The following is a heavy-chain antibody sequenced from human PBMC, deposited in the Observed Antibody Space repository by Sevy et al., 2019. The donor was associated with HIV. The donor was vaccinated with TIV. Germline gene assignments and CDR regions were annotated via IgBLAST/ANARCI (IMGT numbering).Heavy chain of an antibody. D-gene: IGHD3-22*01. V-gene: IGHV3-49*03. CDR2: IRSKAYCGTT. CDR1: GFTFDDYT. CDR3: TRDLGYYDSSRMYDY. J-gene: IGHJ4*02. Sequence: GGSLRLSCTASGFTFDDYTMSWFRQAPGKGLEWVGFIRSKAYCGTTEHAASVKGRFTISRDDSKSIAFLQMNSLKTEDTAVYYCTRDLGYYDSSRMYDYWGQGTLVTVSS.